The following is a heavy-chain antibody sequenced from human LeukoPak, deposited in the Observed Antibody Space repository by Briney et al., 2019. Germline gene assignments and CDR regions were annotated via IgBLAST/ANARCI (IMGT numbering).Heavy chain of an antibody. J-gene: IGHJ6*02. CDR3: AKDIPGDYGDPNYYYYGMDV. V-gene: IGHV3-7*03. D-gene: IGHD4-17*01. CDR1: GFSFSSCY. CDR2: INPDGDER. Sequence: GGSLRLSCAASGFSFSSCYMSWVRQAPGKGLEWVTLINPDGDERYYVDSVKGRFTISRDNARNSLYLQMNSLRAEDTAVYYCAKDIPGDYGDPNYYYYGMDVWGQGTTVTVSS.